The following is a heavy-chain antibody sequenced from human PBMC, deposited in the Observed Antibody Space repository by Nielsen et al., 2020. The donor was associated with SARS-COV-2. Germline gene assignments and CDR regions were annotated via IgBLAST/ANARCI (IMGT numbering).Heavy chain of an antibody. J-gene: IGHJ4*02. CDR2: IRYDGSGE. Sequence: GGSLRLSCTGSGFTFSDYSMNWVRQAPGKGLEWVAFIRYDGSGESYADSVKGRFSISRDNSKNTVYLQVNSLRTEDTALYYCAKDLNYEGYWGQGTLVTVSS. D-gene: IGHD3-3*01. CDR3: AKDLNYEGY. CDR1: GFTFSDYS. V-gene: IGHV3-30*02.